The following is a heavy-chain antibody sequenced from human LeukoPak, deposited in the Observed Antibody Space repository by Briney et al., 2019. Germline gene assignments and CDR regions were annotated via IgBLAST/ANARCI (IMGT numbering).Heavy chain of an antibody. D-gene: IGHD3-22*01. CDR1: GGSFSGYY. V-gene: IGHV4-34*01. Sequence: SETLSLTCAVYGGSFSGYYWSWIRQPPGKGLEWIGEINHSGSTNYSPSLKSRVTISVDTSKNQFSLKLSSVTAADTAVYYCAREAGMIVVVITTGYFDYWGQGTLVTVSS. CDR3: AREAGMIVVVITTGYFDY. J-gene: IGHJ4*02. CDR2: INHSGST.